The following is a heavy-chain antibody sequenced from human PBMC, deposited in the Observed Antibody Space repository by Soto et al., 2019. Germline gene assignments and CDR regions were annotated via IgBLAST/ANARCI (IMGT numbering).Heavy chain of an antibody. CDR2: IDYSGST. CDR3: ARVTPAAGTPY. Sequence: VQLQESGPGLVKPSQTLSLTCSVSGDSISSGGYYWSWIRQYPGKGLEWVGYIDYSGSTYYNSSLKSRLTISADMSKTQFSLKLRSVTAADTAVYYFARVTPAAGTPYWGQGTLVTVSS. J-gene: IGHJ4*02. CDR1: GDSISSGGYY. D-gene: IGHD6-13*01. V-gene: IGHV4-31*03.